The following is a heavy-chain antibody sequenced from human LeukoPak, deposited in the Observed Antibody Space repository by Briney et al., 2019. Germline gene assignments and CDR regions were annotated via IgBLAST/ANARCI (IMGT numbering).Heavy chain of an antibody. Sequence: PGRSLRLSCAASGFTFSSYAMHWVRQAPGKGLEWVAVISYDGSNKYYAGSVKGRFTISRDNSKNTLYLQMNSLRAEDTAVYYCARGAMVRGVIIMILSASYYFDYWGQGTLVTVSS. V-gene: IGHV3-30-3*01. CDR2: ISYDGSNK. J-gene: IGHJ4*02. D-gene: IGHD3-10*01. CDR1: GFTFSSYA. CDR3: ARGAMVRGVIIMILSASYYFDY.